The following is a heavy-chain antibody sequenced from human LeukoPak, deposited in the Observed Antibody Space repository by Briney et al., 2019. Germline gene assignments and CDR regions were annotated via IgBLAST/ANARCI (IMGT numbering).Heavy chain of an antibody. CDR3: ARDHSGSYFWYFDL. J-gene: IGHJ2*01. D-gene: IGHD1-26*01. V-gene: IGHV3-53*01. CDR2: IYSGGST. CDR1: GFTVSSNY. Sequence: PGGSLRLSCAASGFTVSSNYMSWDRQAPGKGLEWVSVIYSGGSTYYADSVKGRFTISRDNSKNTLYLQMNSLRAEDTAVYYCARDHSGSYFWYFDLWGRGTLVTVSS.